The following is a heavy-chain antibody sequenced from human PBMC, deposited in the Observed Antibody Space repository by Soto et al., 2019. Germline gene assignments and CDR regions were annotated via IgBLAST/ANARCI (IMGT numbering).Heavy chain of an antibody. D-gene: IGHD5-12*01. Sequence: GASVKVSCKASGYTFTSYGIGWVRQAPGQGLEWMGGIIPIFGTANYAQKFQGRVTITADESTSTAYMELSSLRSEDTAVYYCASHRGYSGYDYLGYWGQGTLVTVSS. CDR1: GYTFTSYG. J-gene: IGHJ4*02. CDR2: IIPIFGTA. CDR3: ASHRGYSGYDYLGY. V-gene: IGHV1-69*13.